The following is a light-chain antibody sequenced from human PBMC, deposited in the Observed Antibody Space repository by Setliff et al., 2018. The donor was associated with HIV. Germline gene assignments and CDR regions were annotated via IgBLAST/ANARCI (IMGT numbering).Light chain of an antibody. V-gene: IGLV1-40*01. CDR3: QSYDSILSGYV. CDR2: AND. Sequence: QSVLTQPPSVSGAPGQRVTLSCTGSRSNIGSPYDVHWYQQLPGAAPKLLIYANDNRPSGVPDRFSGSRSGSSASLAIAGLQAEDEADYYCQSYDSILSGYVFGPGTKSPS. CDR1: RSNIGSPYD. J-gene: IGLJ1*01.